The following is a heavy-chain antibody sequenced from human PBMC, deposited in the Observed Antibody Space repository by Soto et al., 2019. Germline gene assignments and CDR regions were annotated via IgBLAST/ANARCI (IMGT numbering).Heavy chain of an antibody. V-gene: IGHV4-31*03. D-gene: IGHD3-3*01. CDR2: IYYSGST. CDR3: ARWWSGSRKGFDP. Sequence: QVQLQESGPGLVKPSQTLSLTCTVSGGSISSGDYYWSWIRQHPGKGLEWIGYIYYSGSTYYNPSLKSRVTISVDTSKNQFSLKLSSVTAADTAVYYGARWWSGSRKGFDPWGQGTLVTVSS. J-gene: IGHJ5*02. CDR1: GGSISSGDYY.